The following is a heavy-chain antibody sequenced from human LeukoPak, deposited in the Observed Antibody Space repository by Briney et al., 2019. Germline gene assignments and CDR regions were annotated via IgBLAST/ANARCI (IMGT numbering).Heavy chain of an antibody. Sequence: SETLSLTCNVSGGSLTNYYWSWIRQSPGKGLEWIGFVYPSGSTNYNPSLKSRGTISVDTSKNQFSLTLRSVTAADTAVYFCVRQRDGHNFFDTWDQGSLVTVSS. D-gene: IGHD5-24*01. V-gene: IGHV4-4*09. CDR3: VRQRDGHNFFDT. CDR2: VYPSGST. CDR1: GGSLTNYY. J-gene: IGHJ4*02.